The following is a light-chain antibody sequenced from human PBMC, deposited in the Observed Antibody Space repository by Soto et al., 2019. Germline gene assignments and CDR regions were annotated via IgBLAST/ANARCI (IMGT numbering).Light chain of an antibody. CDR1: QSVSSN. V-gene: IGKV3-15*01. CDR3: QQYNNWPIT. J-gene: IGKJ5*01. CDR2: GAS. Sequence: EIGMTQCPATLSVSPGERATLSCRASQSVSSNLAWYQQKPGQAPRLLIYGASTRATGIPARFSGSGSGTEFTLTISSLQSEDFAVYYCQQYNNWPITFGQGTRLEIK.